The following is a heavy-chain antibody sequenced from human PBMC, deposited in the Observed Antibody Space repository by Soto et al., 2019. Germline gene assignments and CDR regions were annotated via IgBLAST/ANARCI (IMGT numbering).Heavy chain of an antibody. Sequence: QVQLQESGPGLVKPSQTLSLACTVSGGSINTDNYYCSWIRQHPGKGLEWIGYIHYSGDTYYNPSLRSRVTMSIDTSKTQFSLNLSSVTAAAPAVYFCARGGYNDSRGYESWGHRTLVTVSS. CDR1: GGSINTDNYY. CDR2: IHYSGDT. CDR3: ARGGYNDSRGYES. J-gene: IGHJ5*01. D-gene: IGHD5-12*01. V-gene: IGHV4-31*03.